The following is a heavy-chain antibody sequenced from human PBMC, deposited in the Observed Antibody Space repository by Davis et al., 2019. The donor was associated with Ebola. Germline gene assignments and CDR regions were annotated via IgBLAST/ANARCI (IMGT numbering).Heavy chain of an antibody. D-gene: IGHD5-24*01. V-gene: IGHV4-39*01. CDR1: GGSISSSSYY. Sequence: SQTLSLTCTVSGGSISSSSYYWGWTRQPPGKGLEWIGSIYYSGSTYYNPSLKSRVTISVDTSKNQFSLKLSSVTAADTAVYYCARHLVATIETKFDYWGQGTLVTVSS. CDR2: IYYSGST. CDR3: ARHLVATIETKFDY. J-gene: IGHJ4*02.